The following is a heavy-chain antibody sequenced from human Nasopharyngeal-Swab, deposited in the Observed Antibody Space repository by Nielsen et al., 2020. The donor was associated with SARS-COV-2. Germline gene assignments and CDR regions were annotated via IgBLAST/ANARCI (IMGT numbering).Heavy chain of an antibody. J-gene: IGHJ4*02. CDR1: GFTFSSSA. Sequence: GESLKISCAASGFTFSSSAMHWVRQAPGQGLEWVAVISYDGSNKYFADSVKGRFTISRDNSKNTLYLQMNSLRAEDTAVYYCASPPLDSSGYYYGFHYWGRGTLVTVSS. V-gene: IGHV3-30-3*01. CDR2: ISYDGSNK. D-gene: IGHD3-22*01. CDR3: ASPPLDSSGYYYGFHY.